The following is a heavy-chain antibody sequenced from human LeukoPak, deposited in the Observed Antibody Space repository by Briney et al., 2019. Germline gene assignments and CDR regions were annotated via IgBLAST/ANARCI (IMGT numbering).Heavy chain of an antibody. Sequence: GGSLRLSCVGSGFNFNRNGMHWVRQAPGKGLEWVAFIGYDGSNKSCADSVKGRFTISRDNSKNTLYLQMNSLRAEDTAVYNCAKDRRRDDVLTGSFSDWGQGTLVTVSS. CDR2: IGYDGSNK. J-gene: IGHJ4*02. CDR1: GFNFNRNG. V-gene: IGHV3-30*02. D-gene: IGHD3-9*01. CDR3: AKDRRRDDVLTGSFSD.